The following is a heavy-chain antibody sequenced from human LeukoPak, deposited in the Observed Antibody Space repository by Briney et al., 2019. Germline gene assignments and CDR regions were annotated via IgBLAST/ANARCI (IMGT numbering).Heavy chain of an antibody. Sequence: PSETLYLTCTVSGGSISSDYWSWIRQPPGKGLEWIGYIYYRGSTNYNPSLKSRVTISVDTSKNQFSLKLSSVTAADTAVYYCARLSGYSSGHYYSDYWGQGTLVTVSS. CDR1: GGSISSDY. V-gene: IGHV4-59*01. J-gene: IGHJ4*02. D-gene: IGHD3-22*01. CDR3: ARLSGYSSGHYYSDY. CDR2: IYYRGST.